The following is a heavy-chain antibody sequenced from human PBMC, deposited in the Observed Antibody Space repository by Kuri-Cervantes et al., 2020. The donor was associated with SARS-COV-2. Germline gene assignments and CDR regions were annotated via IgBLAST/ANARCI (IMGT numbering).Heavy chain of an antibody. CDR2: ISAYNGNT. CDR3: ARDRGSSGWSWVYYYYGMDV. D-gene: IGHD6-19*01. J-gene: IGHJ6*02. Sequence: AVPVTCKASGYTVTSEGISGVRQAPGQGLAWMGWISAYNGNTNYAQKLQGRVTMTTDTSTSTAYMERGSLRSDDTAVYYWARDRGSSGWSWVYYYYGMDVWGQGTTVTVSS. CDR1: GYTVTSEG. V-gene: IGHV1-18*01.